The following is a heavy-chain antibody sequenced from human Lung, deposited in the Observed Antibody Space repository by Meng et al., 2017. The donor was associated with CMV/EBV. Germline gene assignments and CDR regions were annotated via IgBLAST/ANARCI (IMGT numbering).Heavy chain of an antibody. V-gene: IGHV4-4*07. J-gene: IGHJ4*02. CDR1: GGSIRSYY. D-gene: IGHD6-19*01. CDR2: SYTSGTT. CDR3: ARAEAGTGNVVY. Sequence: HVQLQEPGPGLGNPSEALSLTCTVSGGSIRSYYWSWIRQSPRKGLEWIGRSYTSGTTIYNPSLKSRLTLSLDTSKNQFSLKLNSVTAADTAVYYCARAEAGTGNVVYWGQGTLVTVSS.